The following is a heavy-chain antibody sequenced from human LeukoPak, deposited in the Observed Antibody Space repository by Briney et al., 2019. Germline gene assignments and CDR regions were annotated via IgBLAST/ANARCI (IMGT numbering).Heavy chain of an antibody. CDR1: GYSFTDYF. V-gene: IGHV1-2*02. J-gene: IGHJ4*02. Sequence: ASVTVSCKASGYSFTDYFLHCVRQAPGQGLEWMGWNNPKSGDTNYAQKFRGRVTMTSDTSINTADVDLTGLTSDGTAVYYCARDLWPVAGSLVFWGQGTLVTVSS. D-gene: IGHD2-21*01. CDR3: ARDLWPVAGSLVF. CDR2: NNPKSGDT.